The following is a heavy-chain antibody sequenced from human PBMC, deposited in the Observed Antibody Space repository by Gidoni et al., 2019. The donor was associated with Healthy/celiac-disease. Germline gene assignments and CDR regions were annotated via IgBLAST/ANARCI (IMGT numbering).Heavy chain of an antibody. V-gene: IGHV1-2*06. CDR1: GYTFTGYY. Sequence: QVQLVQSGAEVKKPGASVKVSCMASGYTFTGYYMHWVRQAPGQGLEWMGRINPNSGGTNYAQKFQGRVTMTRDTSISTAYMELSRLRSDDTAVYYCARGTFAQWLVWMGAFDIWGQGTMVTVSS. CDR2: INPNSGGT. CDR3: ARGTFAQWLVWMGAFDI. D-gene: IGHD6-19*01. J-gene: IGHJ3*02.